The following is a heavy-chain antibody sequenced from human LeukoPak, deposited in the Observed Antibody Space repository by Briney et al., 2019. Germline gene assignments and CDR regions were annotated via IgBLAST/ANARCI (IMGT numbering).Heavy chain of an antibody. V-gene: IGHV3-74*01. CDR3: GRGVAGIAAAVSYFDY. Sequence: GGSLRLSCAASGFTFSSYWMHWVRQAPGKGLVWVSRINTDGSSTSYADSVKGRFTISRDNAKNTLYLQMNSLRAEDTAVYYCGRGVAGIAAAVSYFDYWGQGTLVTVSS. CDR1: GFTFSSYW. D-gene: IGHD6-13*01. CDR2: INTDGSST. J-gene: IGHJ4*02.